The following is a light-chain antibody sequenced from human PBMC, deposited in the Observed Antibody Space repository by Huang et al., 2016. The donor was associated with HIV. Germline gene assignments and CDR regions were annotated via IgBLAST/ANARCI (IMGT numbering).Light chain of an antibody. CDR3: QQYYSSPQT. Sequence: DIIMTQSPDSLAVSLGERATLNCRSSQSVYSSSTSKDYMAWFHKKPGQPPRLLLFWAATREAGVPDRFSGSGSGTHFTLTIANVEAEDAAIYYCQQYYSSPQTFGQGTRVEVK. J-gene: IGKJ1*01. V-gene: IGKV4-1*01. CDR2: WAA. CDR1: QSVYSSSTSKDY.